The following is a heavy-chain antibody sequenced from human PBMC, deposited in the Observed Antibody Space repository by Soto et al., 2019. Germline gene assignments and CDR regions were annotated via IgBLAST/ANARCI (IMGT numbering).Heavy chain of an antibody. Sequence: SETLSLTCTVSGGSISSYYWSWIRQPPGKGLEWIGYIYYSGSTNYNPSLKSRVTISVDTSKNQFSLKLSSVTAADTAVYYCARRDPTEYSGYDWEYAFDIWGQGTMVTVSS. J-gene: IGHJ3*02. CDR3: ARRDPTEYSGYDWEYAFDI. CDR2: IYYSGST. V-gene: IGHV4-59*08. D-gene: IGHD5-12*01. CDR1: GGSISSYY.